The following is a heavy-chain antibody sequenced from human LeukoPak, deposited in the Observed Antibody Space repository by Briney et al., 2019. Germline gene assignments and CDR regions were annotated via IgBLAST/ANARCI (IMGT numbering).Heavy chain of an antibody. CDR2: IIPIFGTA. J-gene: IGHJ4*02. CDR3: ARAGIRGYNVWGSFDY. D-gene: IGHD3-16*01. CDR1: GGTFSSYA. V-gene: IGHV1-69*13. Sequence: GASVKVSCKASGGTFSSYAISWVRQAPGQGLEWMGGIIPIFGTANYAQKFQGRVTITADESTSTAYMELSSLRSEDTAVYYCARAGIRGYNVWGSFDYWGQGTLVTVSS.